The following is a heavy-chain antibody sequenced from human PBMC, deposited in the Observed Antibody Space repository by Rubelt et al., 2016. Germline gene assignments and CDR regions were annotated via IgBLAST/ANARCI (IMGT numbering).Heavy chain of an antibody. V-gene: IGHV1-24*01. J-gene: IGHJ4*02. CDR1: GYTLTELS. CDR3: ATGIVVVPAHVPSRDY. CDR2: FDPEDGET. Sequence: QVQLVQSGAEVKKPGASVKVSCKVSGYTLTELSMHWVRQAPGKGLEWMGGFDPEDGETIYAQKFQGRVTMNEDTSTGTAYMELSSLRSEDTAVYYCATGIVVVPAHVPSRDYWGQGTLVTVSS. D-gene: IGHD2-2*01.